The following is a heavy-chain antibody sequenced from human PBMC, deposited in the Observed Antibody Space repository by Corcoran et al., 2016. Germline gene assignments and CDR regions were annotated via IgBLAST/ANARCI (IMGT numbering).Heavy chain of an antibody. J-gene: IGHJ4*02. CDR3: ARSLTNEWVLRCSVSY. CDR1: GYTFTSDS. D-gene: IGHD3-10*02. CDR2: ISAYDGST. V-gene: IGHV1-18*01. Sequence: QVQLVQSGAEVRKPGASVKVSCKASGYTFTSDSFNWERQAPRQGLEWMGWISAYDGSTNFAQNLQGRVTMTTETSTSTAYMELRSLRYDDTAVYYGARSLTNEWVLRCSVSYCGQGTLVTVSS.